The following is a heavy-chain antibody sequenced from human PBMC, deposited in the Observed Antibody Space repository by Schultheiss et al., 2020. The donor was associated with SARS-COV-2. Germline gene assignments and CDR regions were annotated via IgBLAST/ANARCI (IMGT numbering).Heavy chain of an antibody. CDR3: TREIWFGELGFGMDV. D-gene: IGHD3-10*01. V-gene: IGHV3-49*04. J-gene: IGHJ6*02. Sequence: GGSLRLSCAASGFTFGDYAMSWVRQAPGKGLEWVGFIRSKAYGGTTEYAASVKGRFTISRDDSKSIAYLQMNSLKTEDTAVYYCTREIWFGELGFGMDVWGQGTTVTVSS. CDR2: IRSKAYGGTT. CDR1: GFTFGDYA.